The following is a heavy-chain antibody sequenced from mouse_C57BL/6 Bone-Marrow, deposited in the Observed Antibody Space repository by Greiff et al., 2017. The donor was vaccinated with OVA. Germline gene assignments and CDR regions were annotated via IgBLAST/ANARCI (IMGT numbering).Heavy chain of an antibody. CDR2: IYPGDGDT. CDR3: ARSVDGFPMDD. CDR1: GYAFSSSW. J-gene: IGHJ4*01. Sequence: VQLQQSGPELVKPGASVKISCKASGYAFSSSWMNWVKQRPGKGLEWIGRIYPGDGDTNYNGKFKGKATLTADKSSSTAYMQLSILTSEDSAVYICARSVDGFPMDDWGQGTSVTVSS. D-gene: IGHD2-3*01. V-gene: IGHV1-82*01.